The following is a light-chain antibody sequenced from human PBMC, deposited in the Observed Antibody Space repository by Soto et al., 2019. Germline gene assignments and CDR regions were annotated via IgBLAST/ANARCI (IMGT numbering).Light chain of an antibody. CDR3: EQRSNWLRT. CDR2: DAS. J-gene: IGKJ2*01. CDR1: QSVSSH. V-gene: IGKV3-11*01. Sequence: EIVLTQSPATLSLSPGERATLSCRASQSVSSHFAWYQQKPGQAPRLLIYDASNRATGIPARFSGSGSGTDFTLTISSLEPEDFPVYYCEQRSNWLRTFGQGTKLEIK.